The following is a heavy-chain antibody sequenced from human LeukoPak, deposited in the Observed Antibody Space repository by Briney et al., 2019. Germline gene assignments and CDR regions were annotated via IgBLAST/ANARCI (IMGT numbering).Heavy chain of an antibody. CDR2: IYYSGST. Sequence: SETLSLTCTVSGVSLSSYYWSWIRQPPGKGLEWIGYIYYSGSTNYNPSLKSRVTISVDTSKNQFSLKLSSVTAADTAVYYCARQDYDSSGYYPFDYWGQGTLVTVSS. CDR1: GVSLSSYY. V-gene: IGHV4-59*08. J-gene: IGHJ4*02. CDR3: ARQDYDSSGYYPFDY. D-gene: IGHD3-22*01.